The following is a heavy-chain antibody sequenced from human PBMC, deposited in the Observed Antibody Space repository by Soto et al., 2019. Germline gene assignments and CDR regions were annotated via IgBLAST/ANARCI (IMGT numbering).Heavy chain of an antibody. CDR1: GGSVSSGSYY. D-gene: IGHD4-4*01. CDR3: ARVRAMTTVNTYYYYYGMDV. J-gene: IGHJ6*02. Sequence: SETLSLTCTVSGGSVSSGSYYWSWIRQPPGKGLEWIGYIYYSGSTNYNPSLKSRVTISVDTSKNQFSLKLSSVTAADTAVYYCARVRAMTTVNTYYYYYGMDVWGQGTTVTVSS. V-gene: IGHV4-61*01. CDR2: IYYSGST.